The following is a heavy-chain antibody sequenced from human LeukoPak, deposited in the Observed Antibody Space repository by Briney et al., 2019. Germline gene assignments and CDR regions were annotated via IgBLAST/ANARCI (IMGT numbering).Heavy chain of an antibody. D-gene: IGHD3-22*01. J-gene: IGHJ4*02. CDR1: GFTFSNYW. CDR2: IKRDGSEK. V-gene: IGHV3-7*01. CDR3: ARDRRLSDYYDSSRFDY. Sequence: GESLRLSCAASGFTFSNYWMTWVRQAPGKGLEWVANIKRDGSEKHDLDSVKGRFTIFRDNAENSLYLQMNSLRAADTAVYYCARDRRLSDYYDSSRFDYWGQGTLVTVSS.